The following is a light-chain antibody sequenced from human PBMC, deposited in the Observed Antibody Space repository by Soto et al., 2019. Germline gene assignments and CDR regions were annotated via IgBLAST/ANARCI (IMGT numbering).Light chain of an antibody. J-gene: IGKJ1*01. Sequence: EIVMTQTPATLSVSPGGSATLACRASQHVSSNFAWYRKKPGQAPRLLIYDASNSATGIPARFSGSGSGTDFTLTISSLEPEDFAVYYCQQRSNWPPWTFGQGTKVEIK. V-gene: IGKV3-11*01. CDR2: DAS. CDR3: QQRSNWPPWT. CDR1: QHVSSN.